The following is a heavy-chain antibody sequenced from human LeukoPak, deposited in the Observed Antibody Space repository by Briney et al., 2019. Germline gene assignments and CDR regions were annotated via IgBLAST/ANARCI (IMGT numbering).Heavy chain of an antibody. V-gene: IGHV3-43*02. CDR2: ISGDGRDT. CDR1: GFTFDDFA. Sequence: GGSLRLSCAASGFTFDDFAMHWVRQAPGKGLEWVSLISGDGRDTYYADSVKGRFTISRDNSKNSLYLQTNSLTTEDTALYYCAKYGNYDYYFYFYYMDVWGNGTTVTVSS. D-gene: IGHD4-11*01. CDR3: AKYGNYDYYFYFYYMDV. J-gene: IGHJ6*03.